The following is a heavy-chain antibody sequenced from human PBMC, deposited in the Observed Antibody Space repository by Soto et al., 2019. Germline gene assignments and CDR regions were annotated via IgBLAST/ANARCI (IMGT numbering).Heavy chain of an antibody. CDR2: INPSGGST. CDR3: ARGSGGCLPRCGMDV. J-gene: IGHJ6*02. CDR1: GYTFSNYY. V-gene: IGHV1-46*03. D-gene: IGHD6-19*01. Sequence: QVQLVQSGAEVKKPGASVRVSCKASGYTFSNYYIHWVRQAPGQGLEWMGIINPSGGSTTYAQKLQGRVTMTRDTSTSTVYMELSGLRSEDTALYYCARGSGGCLPRCGMDVWGQGTTVIVSS.